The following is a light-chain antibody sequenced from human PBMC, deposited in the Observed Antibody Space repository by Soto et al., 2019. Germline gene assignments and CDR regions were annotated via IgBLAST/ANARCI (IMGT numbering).Light chain of an antibody. CDR3: LQHDSYPRT. Sequence: DIQMTQSPSAMSASVGDRVTITCRASQNIGSSLAWFQQKPGKVPKRLIHTTSTLESGVPSRFSGSGSVTEFTLTISSLQPEEFATYYCLQHDSYPRTFGLGTKVDIK. CDR1: QNIGSS. CDR2: TTS. J-gene: IGKJ3*01. V-gene: IGKV1-17*03.